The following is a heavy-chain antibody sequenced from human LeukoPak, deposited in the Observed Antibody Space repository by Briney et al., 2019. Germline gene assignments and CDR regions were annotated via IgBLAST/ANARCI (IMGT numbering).Heavy chain of an antibody. J-gene: IGHJ4*02. V-gene: IGHV1-8*01. Sequence: ASVKVSCKASGYTFTSYDINWVRQATGQGLEWMGWMNPNSGNTGYAQKFQGRVTMTRNTSISTAYMELSSLRSGDTAVYYCARGSAWELLSLDYWGQGTLVTVSS. D-gene: IGHD1-26*01. CDR1: GYTFTSYD. CDR2: MNPNSGNT. CDR3: ARGSAWELLSLDY.